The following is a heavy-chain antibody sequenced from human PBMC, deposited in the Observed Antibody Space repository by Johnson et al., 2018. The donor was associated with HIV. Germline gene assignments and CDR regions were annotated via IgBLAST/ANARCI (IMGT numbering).Heavy chain of an antibody. V-gene: IGHV3-66*02. CDR1: GFSVSSNY. D-gene: IGHD1-26*01. J-gene: IGHJ3*02. Sequence: VQLVESGGGLVQPGGSLRLSCAASGFSVSSNYMTWVRQAPGKGLEWVSVIYSDDSTYYADSVKGRFTISRDNSKNTLYLQMNSLRTEDTAFYYCARDRYSGSFTLGAFDIWGQGTVVTVSS. CDR2: IYSDDST. CDR3: ARDRYSGSFTLGAFDI.